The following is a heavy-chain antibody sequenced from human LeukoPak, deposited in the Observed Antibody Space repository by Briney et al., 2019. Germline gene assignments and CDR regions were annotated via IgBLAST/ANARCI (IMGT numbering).Heavy chain of an antibody. D-gene: IGHD1-26*01. J-gene: IGHJ4*02. CDR3: AKDRSGSYSQGLAY. CDR2: IRYDGTNK. Sequence: GGSLRLSCAASGFIFSSYGMHWVRQAPGKGLEWVAFIRYDGTNKYYADSVKGRFTISRDNSKDTLYLQMNSLRAEDTAVYYCAKDRSGSYSQGLAYWAQGTLVTVSS. CDR1: GFIFSSYG. V-gene: IGHV3-30*02.